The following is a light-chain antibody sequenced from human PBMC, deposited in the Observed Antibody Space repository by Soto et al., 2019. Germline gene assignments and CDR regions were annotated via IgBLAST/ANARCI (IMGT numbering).Light chain of an antibody. V-gene: IGLV1-44*01. Sequence: SVLTQPPSASGAPRQRGTISCSGNSSHIGSNTVNWYQQLPGTAPKLLIYSNNQRPSGVPDRFSGSKSGTSASLAISGLQSEDEADYYCAAWDDSLNGSYVFGTGTKVTVL. CDR2: SNN. J-gene: IGLJ1*01. CDR3: AAWDDSLNGSYV. CDR1: SSHIGSNT.